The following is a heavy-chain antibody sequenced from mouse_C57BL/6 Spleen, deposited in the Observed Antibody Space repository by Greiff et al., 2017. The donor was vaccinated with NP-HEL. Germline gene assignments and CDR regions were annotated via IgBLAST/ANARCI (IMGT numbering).Heavy chain of an antibody. CDR2: IVPSDGYT. V-gene: IGHV1-59*01. CDR1: GYTFTSYW. CDR3: ARDYLSFPKDY. D-gene: IGHD1-1*02. J-gene: IGHJ4*01. Sequence: VQLQQPGAELVRPGTSVKLSCKASGYTFTSYWMHWVKQRPGQGLEWIGVIVPSDGYTNYNQKFKGKATLTVDTSSSTAYMQLSSLTSEDSAVYYCARDYLSFPKDYWGQGTSVTVSS.